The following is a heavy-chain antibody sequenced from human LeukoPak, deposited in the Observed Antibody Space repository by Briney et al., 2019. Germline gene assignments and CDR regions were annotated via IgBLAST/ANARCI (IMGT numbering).Heavy chain of an antibody. D-gene: IGHD3-16*01. Sequence: GGSLRLSCAASGFTFSIFGIHWVRQAPGKGLEWVAAISADGNKAYYTESVKGRFTVSRDNSNNMIYLQINSLRGEDSAVYYCAKINSVYDFWGQGTLVTVSS. J-gene: IGHJ4*02. CDR1: GFTFSIFG. CDR2: ISADGNKA. V-gene: IGHV3-30*18. CDR3: AKINSVYDF.